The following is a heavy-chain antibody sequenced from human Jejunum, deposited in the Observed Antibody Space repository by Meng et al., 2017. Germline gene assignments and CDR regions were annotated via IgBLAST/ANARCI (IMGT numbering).Heavy chain of an antibody. CDR1: CGSISGYF. CDR2: FTRGGTT. Sequence: HVQLKQWGAGLFKPSVSLSLTCAVYCGSISGYFWSWIRQAPGEGLEWGGEFTRGGTTNYNPSLKSRVTISADTSKNQFSLTLSSVSAADTAVYYCARHEVDFDNWGQGTLVTVSS. D-gene: IGHD1-26*01. CDR3: ARHEVDFDN. J-gene: IGHJ4*02. V-gene: IGHV4-34*02.